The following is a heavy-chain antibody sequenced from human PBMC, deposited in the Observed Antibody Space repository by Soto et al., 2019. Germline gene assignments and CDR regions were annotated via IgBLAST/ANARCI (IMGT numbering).Heavy chain of an antibody. V-gene: IGHV3-23*01. CDR2: ISGSGGRA. Sequence: EVQLLESGGGLVQPGGSLRLSCAASDFTFSSAAMGWVRQAPGKGLEWVSSISGSGGRAFYADSVKGRFTISRDNSKNTLCLHMNSLRAEDTALYYCARDIRNCDDCYGWFEPWGQGTLVTVSS. J-gene: IGHJ5*02. D-gene: IGHD2-21*02. CDR1: DFTFSSAA. CDR3: ARDIRNCDDCYGWFEP.